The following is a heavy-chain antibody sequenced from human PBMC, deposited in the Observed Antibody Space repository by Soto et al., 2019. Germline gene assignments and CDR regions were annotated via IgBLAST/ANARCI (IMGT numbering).Heavy chain of an antibody. CDR3: ARHQSGSGWYFSSDY. D-gene: IGHD6-19*01. J-gene: IGHJ4*02. V-gene: IGHV5-51*01. CDR1: GYSFTSYW. CDR2: IYPGDSDT. Sequence: GESLKISCKGSGYSFTSYWIGWVRQMPGKGLEWMGIIYPGDSDTRYSPSFQGQVTISADKSISTAYLQWSSLKASDTAMYYCARHQSGSGWYFSSDYWGQGTLVTVSS.